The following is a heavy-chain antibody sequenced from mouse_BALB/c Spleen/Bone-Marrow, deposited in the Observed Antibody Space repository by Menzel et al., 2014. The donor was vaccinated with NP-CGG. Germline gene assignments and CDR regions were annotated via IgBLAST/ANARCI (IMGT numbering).Heavy chain of an antibody. D-gene: IGHD1-1*01. Sequence: QVQLQQSGAELMKPGASVKISCKATGYTFSSYWIEWVKQRPGHGLEWIGEILPGSGSTNYNEKFKGKATFTADTSSNIAYMQLSSLTSEDSAVYYCARSRGGFYFDYWAQGITLTVSS. V-gene: IGHV1-9*01. CDR3: ARSRGGFYFDY. CDR1: GYTFSSYW. CDR2: ILPGSGST. J-gene: IGHJ2*01.